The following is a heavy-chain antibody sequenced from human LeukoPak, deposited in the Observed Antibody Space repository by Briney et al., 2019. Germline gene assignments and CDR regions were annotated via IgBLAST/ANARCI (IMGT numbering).Heavy chain of an antibody. CDR2: IYPGDSDS. J-gene: IGHJ4*02. V-gene: IGHV5-51*01. CDR1: GYSFTSYW. D-gene: IGHD4-23*01. CDR3: ARLRTAVVSHFDY. Sequence: GESLKISCKGSGYSFTSYWTGWVRQMPGKGLEWMGIIYPGDSDSRHSPSFQGQVTISVDRSISTAYLQWSSLKASDTAMYYCARLRTAVVSHFDYWGQGTLVTVSS.